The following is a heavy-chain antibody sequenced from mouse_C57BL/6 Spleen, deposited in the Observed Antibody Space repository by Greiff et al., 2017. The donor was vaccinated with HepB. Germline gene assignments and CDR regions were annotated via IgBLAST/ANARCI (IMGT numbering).Heavy chain of an antibody. V-gene: IGHV1-59*01. Sequence: VQLQQPGAELVRPGTSVKLSCKASGYTFTSYWMHWVKQRPGQGLEWIGVIDPSDSYTNYNQKFKGKATLTVDTSSSTAYMQLSSLTSEDSAVYYCARDYYGSSFYWGQGTLVTVSA. CDR2: IDPSDSYT. CDR3: ARDYYGSSFY. J-gene: IGHJ3*01. CDR1: GYTFTSYW. D-gene: IGHD1-1*01.